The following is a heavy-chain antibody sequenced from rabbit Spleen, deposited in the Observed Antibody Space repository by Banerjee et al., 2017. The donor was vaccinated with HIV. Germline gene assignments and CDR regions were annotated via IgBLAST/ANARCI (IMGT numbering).Heavy chain of an antibody. CDR3: ARDTGTSFSTYGMDL. CDR2: MNTETGKG. J-gene: IGHJ6*01. D-gene: IGHD8-1*01. V-gene: IGHV1S45*01. Sequence: QEQLEESGGGLVKPGGSLTLTCKASGFSFRDRDGMGWVRQAPGKGLEWIACMNTETGKGVYANWAKGRFAISKAPTTTVTLQMTSLTAADTATYFCARDTGTSFSTYGMDLWGQGTLVTVS. CDR1: GFSFRDRDG.